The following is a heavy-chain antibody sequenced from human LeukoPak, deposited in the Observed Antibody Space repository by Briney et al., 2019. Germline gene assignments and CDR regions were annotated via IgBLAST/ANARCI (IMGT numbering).Heavy chain of an antibody. V-gene: IGHV1-69*01. CDR3: ARARAAGTLVWFDP. CDR2: IIPIFGTA. D-gene: IGHD6-13*01. Sequence: ASVTVSCTASGGTFSIYAISWVRQAPGQGLEWMGGIIPIFGTANYAQKFQGRVTITADESTSTAYMELSSLRSEDTAVYYCARARAAGTLVWFDPWGQGTLVTVSS. J-gene: IGHJ5*02. CDR1: GGTFSIYA.